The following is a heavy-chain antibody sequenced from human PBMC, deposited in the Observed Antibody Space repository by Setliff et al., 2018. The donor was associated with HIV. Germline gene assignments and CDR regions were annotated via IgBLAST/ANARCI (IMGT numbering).Heavy chain of an antibody. CDR1: GGSISSGSYF. V-gene: IGHV4-61*09. D-gene: IGHD3-9*01. CDR2: IYTSGST. Sequence: SETLSLTCTVSGGSISSGSYFWSWIRQPAGKGLEWIGHIYTSGSTNYNPSLKSRVTTSEDTSKNHFSLRLSSATAADTAVYYCARRERYYDILTGRVSDGFDIWGQGTMVTVSS. J-gene: IGHJ3*02. CDR3: ARRERYYDILTGRVSDGFDI.